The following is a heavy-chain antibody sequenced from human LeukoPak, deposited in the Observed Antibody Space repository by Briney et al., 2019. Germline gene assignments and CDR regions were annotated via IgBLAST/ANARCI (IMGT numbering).Heavy chain of an antibody. Sequence: SETLSLTCAVYGGSFSGYYWSWIRQPPGKGLEWIGEINHSGSTNYNPSLKSRVTISVDTSKNQFSLKLSSVTAADTAVYYCARKSYNWFDPWGQGTLVTDSS. CDR2: INHSGST. J-gene: IGHJ5*02. CDR1: GGSFSGYY. CDR3: ARKSYNWFDP. V-gene: IGHV4-34*01.